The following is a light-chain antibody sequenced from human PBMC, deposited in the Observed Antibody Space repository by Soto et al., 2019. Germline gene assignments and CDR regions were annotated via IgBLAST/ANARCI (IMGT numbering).Light chain of an antibody. V-gene: IGKV3-11*01. J-gene: IGKJ2*01. CDR2: DAS. Sequence: EIVLTQSPANLSLSPGERATLSCRASQSVSSYLAWYQQKPGQAPRLLIYDASNRATGIPARFSGSGSGTDFTLTISSLEPEDFAVYYCQQRSNWPYTFGQGTKLGSK. CDR1: QSVSSY. CDR3: QQRSNWPYT.